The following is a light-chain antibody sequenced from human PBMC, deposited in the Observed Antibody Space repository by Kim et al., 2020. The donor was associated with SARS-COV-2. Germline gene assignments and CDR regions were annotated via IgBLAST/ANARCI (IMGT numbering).Light chain of an antibody. J-gene: IGKJ5*01. CDR1: QSIGTK. CDR2: AAS. V-gene: IGKV1-39*01. CDR3: QQSHSAPIT. Sequence: DIQMTQSPSSLFASVGDRVTIACRASQSIGTKLNWYQQKSVISPRSLIYAASTLQPGVPSRFTGDGSGTNFTLTISRLQADDFATYYCQQSHSAPITFGQGTRLEIK.